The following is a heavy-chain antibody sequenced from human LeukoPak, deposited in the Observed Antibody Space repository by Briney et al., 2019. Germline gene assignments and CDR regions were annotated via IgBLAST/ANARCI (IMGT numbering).Heavy chain of an antibody. CDR2: ISYDGSNK. D-gene: IGHD6-19*01. J-gene: IGHJ4*02. V-gene: IGHV3-30-3*01. Sequence: GRSLRLSCAASGFTFSSYAMHWVRQAPGKGLEWVAVISYDGSNKYYADSVKGRFTISRDNSKNTLYLQMNSLRAEDTAVYYRARDLDSSGWYPDYWGQGTLVTVSS. CDR1: GFTFSSYA. CDR3: ARDLDSSGWYPDY.